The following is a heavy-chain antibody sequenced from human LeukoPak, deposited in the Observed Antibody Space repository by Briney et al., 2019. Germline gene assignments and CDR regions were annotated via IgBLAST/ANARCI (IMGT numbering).Heavy chain of an antibody. J-gene: IGHJ4*02. V-gene: IGHV1-2*02. CDR1: GYTFIAYY. CDR3: ARDGPPELRYSSGWYTT. CDR2: INPNSGVT. D-gene: IGHD6-19*01. Sequence: ASVTVSCKASGYTFIAYYLHWVRQAPGQGLEWMGWINPNSGVTSYEGKFQGRVTMTRDTSITTAYMELTGLRYEDTAVYYCARDGPPELRYSSGWYTTWGQGTLVTVSS.